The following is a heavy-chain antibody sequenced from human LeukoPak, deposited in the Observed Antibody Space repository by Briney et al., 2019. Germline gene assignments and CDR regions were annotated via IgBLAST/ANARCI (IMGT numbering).Heavy chain of an antibody. Sequence: SETLSLTCTVSGGPIRNYYWSWIRQPPGKGLEWIGYIYSSGSTNYNPSLKSRVTISVDTSKNQFSMKLTSVNAADTAVYYCARLGPRVALINFYYYNMDVWGKGTTVTVSS. CDR2: IYSSGST. CDR1: GGPIRNYY. D-gene: IGHD2-15*01. CDR3: ARLGPRVALINFYYYNMDV. V-gene: IGHV4-59*08. J-gene: IGHJ6*03.